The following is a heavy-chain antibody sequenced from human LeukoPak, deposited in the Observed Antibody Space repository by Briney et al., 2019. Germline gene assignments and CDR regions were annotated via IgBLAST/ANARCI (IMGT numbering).Heavy chain of an antibody. CDR1: GFSFSSYW. CDR2: IKEDGSEK. J-gene: IGHJ4*02. D-gene: IGHD3-10*01. V-gene: IGHV3-7*01. CDR3: ARWFPHYFDY. Sequence: GGSLRLSCAASGFSFSSYWMTWVRQAPGKGLEWVANIKEDGSEKYYVDSVKGRFIISRDNAKNSLYLQMNSLRAEDTAVYYCARWFPHYFDYWGQGTLVTVSS.